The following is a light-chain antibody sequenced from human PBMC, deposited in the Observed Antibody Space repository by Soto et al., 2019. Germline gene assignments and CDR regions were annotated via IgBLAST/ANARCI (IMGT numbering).Light chain of an antibody. J-gene: IGLJ1*01. CDR3: GSYTSSSTLYV. CDR2: EVS. Sequence: QSALTQPASVCGSPGQSITISCTGTSSDVGGYNYVSWYQQHPGKAPKLMIYEVSNRPSGVSNRFSGSKSGNTASLTISGLQAEDEADYYCGSYTSSSTLYVFGTGTKVTVL. CDR1: SSDVGGYNY. V-gene: IGLV2-14*01.